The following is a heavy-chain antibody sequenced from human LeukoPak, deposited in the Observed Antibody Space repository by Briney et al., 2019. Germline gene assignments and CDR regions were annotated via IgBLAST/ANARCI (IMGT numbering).Heavy chain of an antibody. J-gene: IGHJ4*02. CDR2: INPNSGGT. D-gene: IGHD2-2*02. CDR1: GYTFTGYY. Sequence: GASVKVSCKASGYTFTGYYMHWVRQAPGQGLEWMGWINPNSGGTNYAQKFQGRVTMTRDTSISTAYMELSRLRSDDTVVYYCAWLLGYCSSTSCYTGGYYWGQGTLVTVSS. V-gene: IGHV1-2*02. CDR3: AWLLGYCSSTSCYTGGYY.